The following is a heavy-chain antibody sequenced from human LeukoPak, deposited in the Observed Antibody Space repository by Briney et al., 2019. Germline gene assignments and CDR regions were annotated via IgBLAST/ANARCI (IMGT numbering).Heavy chain of an antibody. J-gene: IGHJ6*03. Sequence: GGSLRLSCAASGFTFSSYWMHWVRQAPGKGLVWVSRINSDGSSTSYADSVKGRFTISRDNAKNTLYLQMNSLRAEDTAVYYCARGPDYYDSSGYVPRPNGGDYMDVWGKGTTVTVSS. CDR1: GFTFSSYW. V-gene: IGHV3-74*01. D-gene: IGHD3-22*01. CDR2: INSDGSST. CDR3: ARGPDYYDSSGYVPRPNGGDYMDV.